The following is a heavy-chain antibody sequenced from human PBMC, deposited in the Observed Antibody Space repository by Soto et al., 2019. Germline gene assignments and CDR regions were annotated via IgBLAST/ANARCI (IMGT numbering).Heavy chain of an antibody. V-gene: IGHV3-13*01. Sequence: PVGSLRLSCAASGFTFSSYDMHWVRQATGKGLEWVSAIGTAGDTYYPGSVKGRFTISRENAKNSLYLQMNSLRAGDTAVYYCARAHPVGGFDYWGQGTLVTVSS. J-gene: IGHJ4*02. CDR2: IGTAGDT. D-gene: IGHD3-16*01. CDR1: GFTFSSYD. CDR3: ARAHPVGGFDY.